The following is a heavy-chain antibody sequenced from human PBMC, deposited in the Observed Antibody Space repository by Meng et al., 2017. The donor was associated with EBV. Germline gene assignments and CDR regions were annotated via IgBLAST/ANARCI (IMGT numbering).Heavy chain of an antibody. J-gene: IGHJ5*02. CDR1: GGSISSSSYY. Sequence: QRHVQECGPGLVKPSATLSLTCTVSGGSISSSSYYWGWIRQPPGKGLEWIGRIYYSGSTYYNPSLKSRVTISVDTSKNQFSLKLSSVTAADTAVYYCARVVATIFTNWFDPWGQGTLVTVSS. D-gene: IGHD5-12*01. CDR3: ARVVATIFTNWFDP. CDR2: IYYSGST. V-gene: IGHV4-39*07.